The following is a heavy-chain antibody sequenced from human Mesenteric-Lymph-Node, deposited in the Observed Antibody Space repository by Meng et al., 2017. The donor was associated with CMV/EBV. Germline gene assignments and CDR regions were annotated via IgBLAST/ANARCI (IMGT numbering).Heavy chain of an antibody. J-gene: IGHJ3*02. Sequence: GESLKISCAASGFIFSDYYMSWIRQAPGKGLEWVGRIKSKADGGTTDYAAPVKGRFTISRADSENTLYLQINSLKTEDTALYYCTTDVMWLRDVFDIWGQGTMVTVSS. CDR1: GFIFSDYY. CDR2: IKSKADGGTT. V-gene: IGHV3-15*01. CDR3: TTDVMWLRDVFDI. D-gene: IGHD5-12*01.